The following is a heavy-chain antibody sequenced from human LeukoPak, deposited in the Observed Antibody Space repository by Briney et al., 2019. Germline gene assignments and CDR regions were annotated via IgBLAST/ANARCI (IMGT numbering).Heavy chain of an antibody. CDR3: TTLRPYIQPR. J-gene: IGHJ3*01. CDR2: IRSKAYGGTT. Sequence: GGSLRLSCTASGFTFGGYAMTWVRQAPGKGLEWVGFIRSKAYGGTTEYAASVKGRFTLSRDDSKSIAYLQMNSLKTEDTAVYYCTTLRPYIQPRWGQGTMVTVSS. CDR1: GFTFGGYA. D-gene: IGHD5-18*01. V-gene: IGHV3-49*04.